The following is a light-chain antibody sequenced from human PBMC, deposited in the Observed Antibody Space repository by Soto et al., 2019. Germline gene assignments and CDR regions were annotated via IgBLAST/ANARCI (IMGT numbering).Light chain of an antibody. CDR1: QSISSW. Sequence: DIQMTQSPSTLSASVGDRVTITCRASQSISSWLAWYQQKPGKAPKLLIYDASSLESGVPSRFRGSGSGTEFTLTISRLQPDDFETYYCQQYNSYPLTFGGGTKVDI. J-gene: IGKJ4*01. CDR3: QQYNSYPLT. CDR2: DAS. V-gene: IGKV1-5*01.